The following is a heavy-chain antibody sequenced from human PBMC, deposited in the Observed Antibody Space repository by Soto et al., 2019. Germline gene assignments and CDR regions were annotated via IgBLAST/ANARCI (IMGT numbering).Heavy chain of an antibody. Sequence: QVQVVQSGAEVKKPGSSVKVSCTASGTTFSNYAISWVRQAPGQGLEWMGGIIPIFGTTNYPQKFQGRLTITADESTSTVYMELSSLTCEDTAVYYCVARRYCSGGSCPDSFDYCGQGTLVTVSS. J-gene: IGHJ4*02. V-gene: IGHV1-69*01. CDR1: GTTFSNYA. D-gene: IGHD2-15*01. CDR3: VARRYCSGGSCPDSFDY. CDR2: IIPIFGTT.